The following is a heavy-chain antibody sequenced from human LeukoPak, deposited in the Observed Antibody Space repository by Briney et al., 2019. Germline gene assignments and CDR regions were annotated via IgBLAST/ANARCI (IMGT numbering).Heavy chain of an antibody. CDR2: ISAYNGNT. J-gene: IGHJ4*02. Sequence: ASVNVSCKASGYTFTSYGISWVRQAPGQGLEWMGWISAYNGNTNYAQKLQGRVTMTTDTSTSTAYMELRSLRSDDTAVYYCAREGTIFGVVISYYFDYWGQGTLVTVSS. D-gene: IGHD3-3*01. V-gene: IGHV1-18*01. CDR1: GYTFTSYG. CDR3: AREGTIFGVVISYYFDY.